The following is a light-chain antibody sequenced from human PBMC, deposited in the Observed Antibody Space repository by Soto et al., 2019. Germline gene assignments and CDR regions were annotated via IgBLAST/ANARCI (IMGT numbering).Light chain of an antibody. J-gene: IGLJ2*01. CDR3: SSYTDGYKI. Sequence: QPVLTQPPSASGSPGQSITISCTGTSSDVGAYNYVSWYQQHPGKAPKLIIYGVTQRPSGVPDRFSASKFGNTASLAISGLQAEDEADYYCSSYTDGYKIFGGGTKLTVL. CDR1: SSDVGAYNY. V-gene: IGLV2-8*01. CDR2: GVT.